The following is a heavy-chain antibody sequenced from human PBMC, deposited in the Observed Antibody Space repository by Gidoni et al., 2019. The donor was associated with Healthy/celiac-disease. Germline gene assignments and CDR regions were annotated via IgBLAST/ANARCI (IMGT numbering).Heavy chain of an antibody. CDR3: ATSRSAAPTYKYFQH. J-gene: IGHJ1*01. CDR2: FDPEDGET. Sequence: QVQLVQSGAEVQKPGASVKVSCKVSGYTLTELSMHWVRQAPGKGLEWMGGFDPEDGETIYAQKFQGRVTMTEETSTDTAYMELSSLRSEDTAVYYCATSRSAAPTYKYFQHWGQGTLVTVSS. D-gene: IGHD6-13*01. CDR1: GYTLTELS. V-gene: IGHV1-24*01.